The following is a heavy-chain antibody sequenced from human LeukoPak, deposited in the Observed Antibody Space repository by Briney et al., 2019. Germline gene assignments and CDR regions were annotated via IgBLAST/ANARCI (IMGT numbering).Heavy chain of an antibody. J-gene: IGHJ4*02. D-gene: IGHD6-13*01. Sequence: GGSLRLSCAASGFSFSSYIMSWVRQAPGKGPEWVSSIRTSSSYIDYAESVKGRFTISRDNAKNSLYLQMNSLRAEDTAVYYCARAAAAAVDYWGQGTLVTVSS. V-gene: IGHV3-21*01. CDR3: ARAAAAAVDY. CDR1: GFSFSSYI. CDR2: IRTSSSYI.